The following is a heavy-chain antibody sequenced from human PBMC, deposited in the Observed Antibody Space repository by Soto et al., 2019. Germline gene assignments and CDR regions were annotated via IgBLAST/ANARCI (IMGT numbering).Heavy chain of an antibody. CDR2: ISNDGNNE. V-gene: IGHV3-30*18. CDR3: AKGLMTFAIGVSHN. Sequence: QVQLVESGGGVVQPGRALRLSCAASGFTFSSYAMHWVRQAPGKGLEWVAVISNDGNNEYYADSVKGRFTISRDNSKNTLYLQMNSLRAEDTAVYYCAKGLMTFAIGVSHNWGQGTLVTVSS. J-gene: IGHJ4*02. D-gene: IGHD2-21*01. CDR1: GFTFSSYA.